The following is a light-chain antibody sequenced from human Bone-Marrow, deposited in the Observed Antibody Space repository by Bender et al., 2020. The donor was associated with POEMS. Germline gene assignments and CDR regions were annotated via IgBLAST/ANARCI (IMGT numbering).Light chain of an antibody. Sequence: QSALTQPASVSGSPGQSITIFCTGTSSDVGGYDHVSWYQHQPGKAPKLLIYDVTNQPSGVSNRFSGSKSGSMASLTISGLQADDEADYYCSSYTSDTTWAFGGGTKLTVL. CDR1: SSDVGGYDH. CDR2: DVT. V-gene: IGLV2-14*03. CDR3: SSYTSDTTWA. J-gene: IGLJ2*01.